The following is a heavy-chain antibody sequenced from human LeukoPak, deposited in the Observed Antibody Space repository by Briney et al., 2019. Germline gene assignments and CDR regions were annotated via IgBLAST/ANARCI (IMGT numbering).Heavy chain of an antibody. J-gene: IGHJ6*03. CDR1: GGSISSSSYY. Sequence: SETLSLTCTVSGGSISSSSYYWGWIRQPPGKGLEWIGSIYYSGSTYYNPSLKSRVTISVDTSKNQFSLKLSSVTAADTAVYYCARANMATIKYYYYYYMDVWGKGTTVTVSS. CDR3: ARANMATIKYYYYYYMDV. V-gene: IGHV4-39*07. D-gene: IGHD5-24*01. CDR2: IYYSGST.